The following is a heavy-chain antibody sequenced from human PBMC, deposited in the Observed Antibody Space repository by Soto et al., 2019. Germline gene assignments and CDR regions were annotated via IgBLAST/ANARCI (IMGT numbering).Heavy chain of an antibody. CDR2: ISYDGSNK. D-gene: IGHD3-22*01. V-gene: IGHV3-30-3*01. CDR3: ARDPGYYDSGGDI. J-gene: IGHJ3*02. Sequence: GGSLRLSCAASGFTFSSYAMHWVRQAPGKGLEWVAVISYDGSNKYYADSVKGRFTISRDNSKNTLYLQMNSLRAEDTAVYYCARDPGYYDSGGDIWGQGTMVTVSS. CDR1: GFTFSSYA.